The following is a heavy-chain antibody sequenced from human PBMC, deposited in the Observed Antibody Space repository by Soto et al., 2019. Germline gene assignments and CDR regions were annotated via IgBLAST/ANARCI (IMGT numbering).Heavy chain of an antibody. CDR3: ANSSITMGRGEHYYYYGMDV. J-gene: IGHJ6*02. CDR2: ISGSGGST. Sequence: GSLRLSCAASGFTFSSYAMSWVRQAPGKGLEWVSAISGSGGSTYYADSVKGRFTISRDNSKNTLYLQMNSLRAEDTDVYYCANSSITMGRGEHYYYYGMDVWSQGTTVTVSS. CDR1: GFTFSSYA. V-gene: IGHV3-23*01. D-gene: IGHD3-10*01.